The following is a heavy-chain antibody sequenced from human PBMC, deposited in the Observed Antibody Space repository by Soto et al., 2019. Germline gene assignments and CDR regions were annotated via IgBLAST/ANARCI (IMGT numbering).Heavy chain of an antibody. CDR1: GGTFKSSA. V-gene: IGHV1-69*01. CDR2: IIPFFGTT. Sequence: QVQLVQSGAEVKKPGSSVKVSCKASGGTFKSSAFNWVRQAPGQGLEWMGGIIPFFGTTNYAHKFRDTGTTTADESTSTVYMELSSLTSDHTAIYYCASPKSPPYTSNWYNYFDPWGQGTLGTVSS. CDR3: ASPKSPPYTSNWYNYFDP. D-gene: IGHD6-13*01. J-gene: IGHJ5*02.